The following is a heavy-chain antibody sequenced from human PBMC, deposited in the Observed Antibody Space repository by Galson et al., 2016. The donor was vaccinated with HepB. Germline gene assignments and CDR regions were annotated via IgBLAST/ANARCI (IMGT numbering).Heavy chain of an antibody. CDR2: FDPENGER. CDR1: GYSLTEFS. D-gene: IGHD2-15*01. CDR3: GTGRGYCSGGYCYYFDY. V-gene: IGHV1-24*01. J-gene: IGHJ4*02. Sequence: SVKVSCKVSGYSLTEFSMHWVRQAPGKGLEWMGGFDPENGERIYAQKFQGRVTMTGDTSTDTAYSELSNLRSEDTAVYFCGTGRGYCSGGYCYYFDYWGQGTRVTVSS.